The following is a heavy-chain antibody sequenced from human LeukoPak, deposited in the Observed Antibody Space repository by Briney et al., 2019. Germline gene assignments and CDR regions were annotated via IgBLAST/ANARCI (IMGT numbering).Heavy chain of an antibody. J-gene: IGHJ4*02. D-gene: IGHD4-23*01. Sequence: RPGGSLRLSCAASGFTFSSYAMRWVRQAPGKGLEWVAVISYDGSNKYYADSVKGRFTISRDNSKNTLYLQMNSLRVEDTAAYYCARGRPHGNDYWGQGTLVTVSS. V-gene: IGHV3-30-3*01. CDR3: ARGRPHGNDY. CDR2: ISYDGSNK. CDR1: GFTFSSYA.